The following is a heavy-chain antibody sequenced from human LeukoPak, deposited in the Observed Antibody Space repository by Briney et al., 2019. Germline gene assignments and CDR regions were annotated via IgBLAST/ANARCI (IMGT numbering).Heavy chain of an antibody. V-gene: IGHV1-69*05. J-gene: IGHJ5*02. CDR2: IIPIFGTA. CDR1: GGTFSSYA. CDR3: ARKYSNLSWWFDP. D-gene: IGHD6-6*01. Sequence: ASVKVSCKASGGTFSSYAISWVRQAPGQGLEWMGGIIPIFGTANYAQKFQGRVTITTDESTSTAYMELSSLRSEDTAVYYCARKYSNLSWWFDPWGQGTLVTVSS.